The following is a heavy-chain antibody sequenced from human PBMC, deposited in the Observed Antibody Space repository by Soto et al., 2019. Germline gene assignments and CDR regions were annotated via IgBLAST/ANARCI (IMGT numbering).Heavy chain of an antibody. CDR3: ARAVGYCSGGSCHGLDY. CDR1: GGSISSSNW. J-gene: IGHJ4*02. Sequence: QVQLQESGPGLVRPSGTLALTCAVSGGSISSSNWWNWVRQPPGKGLEWIGEIYHSGAPNYNPSLNSQVTISVDKSKTQFSLKLSSVTAAETAVYYCARAVGYCSGGSCHGLDYWGQGTLVTVSS. D-gene: IGHD2-15*01. CDR2: IYHSGAP. V-gene: IGHV4-4*02.